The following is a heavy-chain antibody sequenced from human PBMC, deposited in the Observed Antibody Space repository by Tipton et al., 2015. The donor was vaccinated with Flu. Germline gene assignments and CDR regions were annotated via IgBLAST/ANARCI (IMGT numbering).Heavy chain of an antibody. D-gene: IGHD6-13*01. Sequence: VQLVQSGGGMVQPGGSLRLSCAASGFTFSNYDMNWVRQAPGKGLEWVSKITGNGLTKHYVDSVKGRFTISRDNAKNSMYLQMNSLRAEDTAVYYCARGFIALCDYWGQGTLVTVSS. J-gene: IGHJ4*02. CDR3: ARGFIALCDY. V-gene: IGHV3-48*03. CDR2: ITGNGLTK. CDR1: GFTFSNYD.